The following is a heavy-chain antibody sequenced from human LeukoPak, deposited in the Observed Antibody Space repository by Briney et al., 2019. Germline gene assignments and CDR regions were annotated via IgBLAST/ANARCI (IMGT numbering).Heavy chain of an antibody. J-gene: IGHJ6*03. CDR2: IYYSGST. D-gene: IGHD3-22*01. CDR3: ARGDSSGYYYGYYYMDV. V-gene: IGHV4-39*07. CDR1: GGSISSSSYY. Sequence: SETLSLTCTVSGGSISSSSYYWGWICQPPGKGLEWIGSIYYSGSTNYNPSLKSRVTISIDTSKNQFSLKLSSVTAADTAVYYCARGDSSGYYYGYYYMDVWGKGTTVTVS.